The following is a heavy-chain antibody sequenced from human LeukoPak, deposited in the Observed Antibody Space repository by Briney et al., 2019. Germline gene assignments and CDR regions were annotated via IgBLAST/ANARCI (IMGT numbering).Heavy chain of an antibody. Sequence: MSSETLSLTCTVSGGSISSSSYYWGWIRQPPGKGLEWIGSIYYSGSTYYNPSLKSRVTISVDTSKNQFSLKLSSVTAADTAVYYCPSGNGGGYVNYWGQGTLVTVSS. CDR3: PSGNGGGYVNY. J-gene: IGHJ4*02. CDR1: GGSISSSSYY. CDR2: IYYSGST. D-gene: IGHD4-23*01. V-gene: IGHV4-39*07.